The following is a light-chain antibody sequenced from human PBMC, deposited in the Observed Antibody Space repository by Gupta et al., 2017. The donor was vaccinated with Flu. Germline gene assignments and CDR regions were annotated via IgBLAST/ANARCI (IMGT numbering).Light chain of an antibody. J-gene: IGKJ2*01. CDR3: HEYYSDPPMYT. CDR1: QSVLYSSNNKNY. Sequence: DIVMTQSPDSLAVSLGERATINCKSSQSVLYSSNNKNYLAWYQQKPGQPPKLLIYWASTRESGVTDRFSGSGAGTDFTLTISSRQAEDVAVYYCHEYYSDPPMYTFGQGTKLEI. V-gene: IGKV4-1*01. CDR2: WAS.